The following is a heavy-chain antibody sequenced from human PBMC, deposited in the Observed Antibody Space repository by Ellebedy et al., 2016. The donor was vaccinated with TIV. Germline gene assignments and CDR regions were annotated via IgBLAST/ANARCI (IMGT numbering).Heavy chain of an antibody. CDR3: ARVGRSPHNWSFDY. CDR1: GFSFSDYW. D-gene: IGHD5-24*01. CDR2: IREDGGDK. Sequence: PGGSLRLSCATSGFSFSDYWLAWVRQAPGKGLEWVANIREDGGDKSYLDSVKGRFTISRDDAETTTFLQMNSLRAEDTALYFCARVGRSPHNWSFDYWGQGTLATVSS. V-gene: IGHV3-7*01. J-gene: IGHJ4*02.